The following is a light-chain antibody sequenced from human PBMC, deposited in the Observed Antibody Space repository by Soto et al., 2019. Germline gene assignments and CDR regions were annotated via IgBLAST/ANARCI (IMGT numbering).Light chain of an antibody. CDR3: SSYAGSNNFV. V-gene: IGLV2-8*01. Sequence: ALTQPPSASGSPGQSVTVSCTGTRSDVGVYNYVSWYRQHPGKAPKLLIYEVSKRPSGVPDRFSGSKSGNTASLTVSGLQAEDEADYYCSSYAGSNNFVFGTGTKVTVL. J-gene: IGLJ1*01. CDR1: RSDVGVYNY. CDR2: EVS.